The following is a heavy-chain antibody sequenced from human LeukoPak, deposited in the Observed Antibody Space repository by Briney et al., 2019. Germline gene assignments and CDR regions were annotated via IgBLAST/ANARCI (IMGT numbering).Heavy chain of an antibody. V-gene: IGHV4-59*01. CDR1: GGSISSYY. Sequence: SETLSLTCTVSGGSISSYYWTWIRQPPGKGLEWLGYVHYNGQTNYNPSLQSRATMSVDMSKNQFSLRLTSVTAADTAVYYCARVRMTALFDYWGQGTLVTVSS. D-gene: IGHD4-17*01. CDR3: ARVRMTALFDY. CDR2: VHYNGQT. J-gene: IGHJ4*02.